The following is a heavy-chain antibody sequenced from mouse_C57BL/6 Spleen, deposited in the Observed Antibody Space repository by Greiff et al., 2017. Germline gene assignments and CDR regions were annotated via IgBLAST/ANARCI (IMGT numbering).Heavy chain of an antibody. CDR3: ARGTTMITAHYFDD. Sequence: QVQLQQPGAELVMPGASVKLSCKASGYTFTSYWMHWVKQRPGQGLEWIGEIDPSDSYTNYNQKFKGKSTLTVDKSSSTAYMQLSSLTSEDAAVYYCARGTTMITAHYFDDWGQGTTLTVSS. D-gene: IGHD2-4*01. J-gene: IGHJ2*01. CDR1: GYTFTSYW. CDR2: IDPSDSYT. V-gene: IGHV1-69*01.